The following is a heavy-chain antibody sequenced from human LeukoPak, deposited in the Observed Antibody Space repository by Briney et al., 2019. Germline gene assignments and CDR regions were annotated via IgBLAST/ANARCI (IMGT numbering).Heavy chain of an antibody. CDR2: ISWNSGSI. CDR1: GFTFDDYA. Sequence: PGGSLRLSCAASGFTFDDYAMHWVRQAPGKGLEWVSGISWNSGSIGYADSVKGRFTISRDNAKNSLYLQMNSLRAEDTAIYFWARGGPIGSYLGRGTLVTVSS. V-gene: IGHV3-9*01. D-gene: IGHD3-10*01. J-gene: IGHJ4*02. CDR3: ARGGPIGSY.